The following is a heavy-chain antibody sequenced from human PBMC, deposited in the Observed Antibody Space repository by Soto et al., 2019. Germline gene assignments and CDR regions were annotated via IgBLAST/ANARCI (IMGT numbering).Heavy chain of an antibody. CDR3: ARWPQPRYTADPYAVDV. CDR1: GGTFSSSG. Sequence: QVHLVQSGTEVKKPGSSVKVSCKASGGTFSSSGFSWVRQAPGQGLEWMGMIIPSLDTTNYAQKFQARVTITADEVTSTAYMELSSLRSDDTAVYYCARWPQPRYTADPYAVDVWGQGTRVIVSS. CDR2: IIPSLDTT. D-gene: IGHD3-16*02. J-gene: IGHJ6*02. V-gene: IGHV1-69*11.